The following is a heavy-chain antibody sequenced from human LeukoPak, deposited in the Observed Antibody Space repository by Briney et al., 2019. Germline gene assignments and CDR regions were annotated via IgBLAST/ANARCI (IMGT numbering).Heavy chain of an antibody. V-gene: IGHV1-18*01. CDR1: GGTFSSYA. CDR2: ISAYNGDT. CDR3: ARVGWYSSSWSEFDY. J-gene: IGHJ4*02. Sequence: ASVKVSCKASGGTFSSYAISWVRQAPGQGLEWMGWISAYNGDTNYAQKLQGRVTMTTDTSTSTAYMELRSLRSDDTAVYYCARVGWYSSSWSEFDYWGQGTLVTVSS. D-gene: IGHD6-13*01.